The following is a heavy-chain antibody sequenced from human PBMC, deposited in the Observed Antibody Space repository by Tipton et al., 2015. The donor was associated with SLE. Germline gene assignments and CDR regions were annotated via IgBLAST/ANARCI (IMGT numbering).Heavy chain of an antibody. Sequence: SLRLSCAASGFTFSSYAMHWVRQAPGKGLEWVAVISYDGSNKCYADSVKGRFTISRDNSKNTVYLQMNSLRVEDTAMYYCAKAGSSLRLYYYGMDVWGQGTTVTVSS. CDR2: ISYDGSNK. CDR1: GFTFSSYA. D-gene: IGHD6-6*01. CDR3: AKAGSSLRLYYYGMDV. J-gene: IGHJ6*02. V-gene: IGHV3-30-3*01.